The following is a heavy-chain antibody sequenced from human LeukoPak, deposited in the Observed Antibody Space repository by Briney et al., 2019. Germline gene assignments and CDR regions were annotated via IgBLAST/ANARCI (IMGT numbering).Heavy chain of an antibody. CDR3: AGDSGSYYWDIWDY. V-gene: IGHV1-69-2*01. CDR2: VDPEDGET. D-gene: IGHD1-26*01. Sequence: ASVKVSCKVSGYTFTDYYMHWVQQAPGKGLEWMGLVDPEDGETIYAEKFQGRVTITADTSTDTAYMELSSLRSEDTAVYYCAGDSGSYYWDIWDYWGQGTLVTVSS. CDR1: GYTFTDYY. J-gene: IGHJ4*02.